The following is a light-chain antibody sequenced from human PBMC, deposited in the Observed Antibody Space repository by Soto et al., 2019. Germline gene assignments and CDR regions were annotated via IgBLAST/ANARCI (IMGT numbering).Light chain of an antibody. V-gene: IGLV2-11*01. CDR1: SSDVGGYNY. CDR2: DVD. J-gene: IGLJ1*01. Sequence: QSALTQPRSVSGSPGQSVTISCTGTSSDVGGYNYVSWYQHHTGKAPKLMIYDVDKRPSGVPGRFSGSKSGNTASLTIYGLQAEDEDDYYCCSNAGSYPFVFGTGTKVTVL. CDR3: CSNAGSYPFV.